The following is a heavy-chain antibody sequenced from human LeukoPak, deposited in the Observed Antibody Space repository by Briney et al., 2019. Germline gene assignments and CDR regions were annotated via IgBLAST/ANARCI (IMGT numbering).Heavy chain of an antibody. D-gene: IGHD3-10*01. Sequence: PGGSLRLSCAASGFTFSGPAMHWVRQASGKGLEGVGRIRSKANSYATAYAASVKGRFTISRDDSKNTAYLQMNSLKTEDTAVYYCTRRGSGSFLFDYWGQGALGTVS. CDR2: IRSKANSYAT. CDR1: GFTFSGPA. CDR3: TRRGSGSFLFDY. J-gene: IGHJ4*02. V-gene: IGHV3-73*01.